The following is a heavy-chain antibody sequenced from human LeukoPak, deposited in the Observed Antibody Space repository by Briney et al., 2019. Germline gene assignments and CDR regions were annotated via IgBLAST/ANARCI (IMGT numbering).Heavy chain of an antibody. Sequence: PGGSLRLSCAASGFTFSSYGMHWVRQAPGKGLEWVAVISYDGSNKYYADSVKGRFTISRDNSKNTLYLQMNSLRAEDTAVYYCAKGGALGDSLDYWGQGTLVTVSS. CDR3: AKGGALGDSLDY. J-gene: IGHJ4*02. V-gene: IGHV3-30*18. CDR1: GFTFSSYG. D-gene: IGHD2-21*02. CDR2: ISYDGSNK.